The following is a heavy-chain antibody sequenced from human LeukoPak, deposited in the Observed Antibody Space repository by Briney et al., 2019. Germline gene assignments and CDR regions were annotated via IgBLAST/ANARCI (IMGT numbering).Heavy chain of an antibody. CDR1: GGSISSYY. D-gene: IGHD5-12*01. CDR2: IYYSGST. V-gene: IGHV4-59*01. J-gene: IGHJ4*02. CDR3: ARLYSGYEWIDY. Sequence: PSETLFLTCTVSGGSISSYYWSWIRQPPGKGLEWIGYIYYSGSTNYNPSLKSRVTISVDTSKNQFSLKLSSVTAADTAVYYCARLYSGYEWIDYWGQGTLVTVSS.